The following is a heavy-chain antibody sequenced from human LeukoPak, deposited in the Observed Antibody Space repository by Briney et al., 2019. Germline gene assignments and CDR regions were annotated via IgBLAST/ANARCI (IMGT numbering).Heavy chain of an antibody. CDR2: ISSSGTYI. Sequence: GGSLRLTCAASGFTVSSNYMSWVRQAPGKGLEWVSSISSSGTYIYSTDSVKGRFTISRDNAKNSLYLQMNSLRAEDTAVYYCARALTVAGTDWYFDLWGRGTLVTVSS. D-gene: IGHD6-19*01. CDR3: ARALTVAGTDWYFDL. CDR1: GFTVSSNY. J-gene: IGHJ2*01. V-gene: IGHV3-21*01.